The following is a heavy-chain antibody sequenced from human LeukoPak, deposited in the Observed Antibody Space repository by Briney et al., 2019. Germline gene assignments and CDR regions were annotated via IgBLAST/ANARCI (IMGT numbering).Heavy chain of an antibody. CDR3: ASSILTGYYQFDY. J-gene: IGHJ4*02. D-gene: IGHD3-9*01. Sequence: PSETLSLTCTVSGGSISSSSYYWGWIRQPPGKGLEWIGSIYYSGSTYYNPSLKSRVTIPVDTSKNQFSLKLSSVTAADTAVYYCASSILTGYYQFDYWGQGTLVTVSS. V-gene: IGHV4-39*01. CDR1: GGSISSSSYY. CDR2: IYYSGST.